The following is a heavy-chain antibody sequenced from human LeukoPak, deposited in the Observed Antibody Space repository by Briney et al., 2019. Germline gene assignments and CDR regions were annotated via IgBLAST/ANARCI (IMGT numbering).Heavy chain of an antibody. D-gene: IGHD3-3*01. Sequence: ASVKVSCKASGYTFTGYYMHWVRQAPGQGLEWMGRINPNSGGTNYAQKFQGRVTMTRDTSISTAYMELSRLRSDETAVYYCARAGSGRITIFGVVTQNDYWGQGTLVTVSS. V-gene: IGHV1-2*06. CDR2: INPNSGGT. J-gene: IGHJ4*02. CDR3: ARAGSGRITIFGVVTQNDY. CDR1: GYTFTGYY.